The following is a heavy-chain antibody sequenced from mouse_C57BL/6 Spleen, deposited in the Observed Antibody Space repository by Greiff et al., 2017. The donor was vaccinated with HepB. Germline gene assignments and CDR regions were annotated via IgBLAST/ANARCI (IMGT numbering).Heavy chain of an antibody. CDR3: ARNLYYGNWYFDV. CDR1: GYAFSSSW. D-gene: IGHD2-1*01. Sequence: VQLQQSGPELVKPGASVKISCKASGYAFSSSWMNWVKQRPGKGLEWIGRIYPGDGDTNYNGKFKGKATLTADKSSSTAYMQLSSLTSEDSAVYFCARNLYYGNWYFDVWGTGTTVTVSS. CDR2: IYPGDGDT. J-gene: IGHJ1*03. V-gene: IGHV1-82*01.